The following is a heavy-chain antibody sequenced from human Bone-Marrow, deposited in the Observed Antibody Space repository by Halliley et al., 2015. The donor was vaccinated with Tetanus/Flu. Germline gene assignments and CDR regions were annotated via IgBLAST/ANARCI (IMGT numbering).Heavy chain of an antibody. CDR2: IGSRGTSI. D-gene: IGHD2-15*01. CDR1: GFTFSSYE. J-gene: IGHJ5*02. V-gene: IGHV3-48*03. Sequence: SLRLSCAASGFTFSSYEMNWVRQAPGKGLEWVSYIGSRGTSIYYADSVKGRFTISRDDAKSSLYLQMNSLRAEDTAVYYCARGMACSGGTCYSSNWFAPWGQGTQVTVSS. CDR3: ARGMACSGGTCYSSNWFAP.